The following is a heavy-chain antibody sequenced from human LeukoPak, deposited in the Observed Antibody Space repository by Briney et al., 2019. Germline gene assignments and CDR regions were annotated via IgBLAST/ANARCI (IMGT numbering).Heavy chain of an antibody. J-gene: IGHJ4*02. CDR2: INWNGGST. CDR1: GFTFSNYW. D-gene: IGHD5-18*01. CDR3: ARSVDTAMEYFDY. V-gene: IGHV3-20*04. Sequence: PGGSLRLSCAASGFTFSNYWMHWVRQAPGKGLEWVSGINWNGGSTGYADSVKGRFTISRDNAKNSLYLQMNSLRAEDTALYYCARSVDTAMEYFDYWGQGTLVTVSS.